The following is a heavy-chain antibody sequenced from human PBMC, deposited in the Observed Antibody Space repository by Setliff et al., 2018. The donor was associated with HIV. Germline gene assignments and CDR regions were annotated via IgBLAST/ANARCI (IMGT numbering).Heavy chain of an antibody. D-gene: IGHD3-3*01. V-gene: IGHV3-21*01. CDR1: GFTFSSYS. Sequence: PGESLKISCAASGFTFSSYSMNWVRQAPGKGLEWVSSISSSSNYIYYADSVKGRFTISRDNAKNSLSLQMNSLRAEDTAVYYCAREGRITSFGVIIPGSNALDVWGQGTTVTVSS. J-gene: IGHJ6*02. CDR3: AREGRITSFGVIIPGSNALDV. CDR2: ISSSSNYI.